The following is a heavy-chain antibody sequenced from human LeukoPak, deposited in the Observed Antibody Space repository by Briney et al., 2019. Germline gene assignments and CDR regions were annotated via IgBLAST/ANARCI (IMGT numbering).Heavy chain of an antibody. V-gene: IGHV1-2*06. J-gene: IGHJ5*02. CDR1: GYTFTGYY. D-gene: IGHD3-10*01. Sequence: ASVKVSCKASGYTFTGYYMHWVRQAPGQGVEWMGRINPNSGGTKYAQKFQGRVTMTRDTSISTAYMELSRLRSDDTAVYYCASIPLLWFGNNWFDPWGQGTLVTVSS. CDR3: ASIPLLWFGNNWFDP. CDR2: INPNSGGT.